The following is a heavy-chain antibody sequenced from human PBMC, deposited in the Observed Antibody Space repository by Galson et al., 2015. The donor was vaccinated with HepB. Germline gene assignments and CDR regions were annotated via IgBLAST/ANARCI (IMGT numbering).Heavy chain of an antibody. Sequence: QVQLQESGPGLVKPSETLSLTCAVYGGSFSGYYWSWIRQPPGKGLEWIGEINHSGSTNYNPSLKSRVTISVDTSKNQFSLKLSSVTAADTAVYYCARGRPYSSSWYPDYYFDYWGQGTLVTVSS. D-gene: IGHD6-13*01. CDR3: ARGRPYSSSWYPDYYFDY. CDR1: GGSFSGYY. J-gene: IGHJ4*02. CDR2: INHSGST. V-gene: IGHV4-34*01.